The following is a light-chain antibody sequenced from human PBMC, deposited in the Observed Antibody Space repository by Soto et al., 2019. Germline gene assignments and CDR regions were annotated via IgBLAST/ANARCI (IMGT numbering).Light chain of an antibody. J-gene: IGKJ2*01. CDR1: ENVATS. CDR3: QQYVSAHYT. Sequence: DVQMTQSPSTLSASVGDRVTMTCRASENVATSLAWYQQKGDRAPKLLIYRATSLQDGVPSRFSGSGSGTEFTLTINNLQADDLAMYYCQQYVSAHYTFGHGTKV. CDR2: RAT. V-gene: IGKV1-5*03.